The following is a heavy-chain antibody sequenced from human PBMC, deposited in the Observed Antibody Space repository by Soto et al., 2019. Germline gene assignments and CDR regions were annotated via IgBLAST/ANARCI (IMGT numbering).Heavy chain of an antibody. Sequence: SQTLSLTCAISGDRVSSNSAAWNWIRQSPSRGLEWLGRTYYRSKWYNDYAVSVKSRITINPDTSKNQFSLQLNSVTPEDTAVYYCARGLAGKPGDYYYMDVWGKGTTVTVSS. CDR2: TYYRSKWYN. V-gene: IGHV6-1*01. D-gene: IGHD1-1*01. J-gene: IGHJ6*03. CDR1: GDRVSSNSAA. CDR3: ARGLAGKPGDYYYMDV.